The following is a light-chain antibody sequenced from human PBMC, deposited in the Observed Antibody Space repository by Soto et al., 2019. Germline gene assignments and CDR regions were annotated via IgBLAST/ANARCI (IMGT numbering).Light chain of an antibody. CDR3: QQYYDWPQK. V-gene: IGKV3-15*01. CDR1: QRIGSN. CDR2: GAS. Sequence: EIVLTQSPVTLSVSPGERATLSCTASQRIGSNLAWYQQKAGQAPRLLIYGASTRATGIPDTFSGTGSATAFTLTIDSLQSDDVAVYYCQQYYDWPQKFGQGTKVEIK. J-gene: IGKJ1*01.